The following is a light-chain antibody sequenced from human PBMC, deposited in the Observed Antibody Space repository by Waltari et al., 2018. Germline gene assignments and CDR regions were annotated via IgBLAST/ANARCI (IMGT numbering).Light chain of an antibody. CDR2: SNN. Sequence: QSVVPQPPSASGTPGQRVTISCSGSSSNIGSHHVYWYQQFPVMAPKLLIYSNNQRPSGVPDRFSGSKSGTSASLVISGLRSEDEADYCCAAWDDSLSSGVFGGGTKLTVL. CDR1: SSNIGSHH. V-gene: IGLV1-47*01. CDR3: AAWDDSLSSGV. J-gene: IGLJ3*02.